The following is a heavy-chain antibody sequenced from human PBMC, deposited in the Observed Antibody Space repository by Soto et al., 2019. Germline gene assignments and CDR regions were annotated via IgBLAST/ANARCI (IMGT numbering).Heavy chain of an antibody. V-gene: IGHV1-69*02. Sequence: QVQLVQSGAEVKKPGSSVKVSCRASGDTFTNYTITWVRQAPGQGLVWMGRLIPILGLANYAQKFRGRVTISADKSKTTAYMELRSLRSEDTAMYYCARFKLGEDYWGQGTLVTVSS. J-gene: IGHJ4*02. CDR2: LIPILGLA. D-gene: IGHD3-16*01. CDR1: GDTFTNYT. CDR3: ARFKLGEDY.